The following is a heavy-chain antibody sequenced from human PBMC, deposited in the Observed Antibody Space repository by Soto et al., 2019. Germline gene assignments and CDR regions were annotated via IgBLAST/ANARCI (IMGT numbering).Heavy chain of an antibody. CDR3: ARGAGYYGSDAFDI. CDR2: IWYDGSNK. Sequence: GGSLRLSCAASGFTFSSYGMHWVRQAPGKGLEWVAVIWYDGSNKYYADSVKGRFTISRDNSKNTLYLQMNSLRAEDTAVYYCARGAGYYGSDAFDIWGQGTMVTVSS. CDR1: GFTFSSYG. D-gene: IGHD3-10*01. J-gene: IGHJ3*02. V-gene: IGHV3-33*01.